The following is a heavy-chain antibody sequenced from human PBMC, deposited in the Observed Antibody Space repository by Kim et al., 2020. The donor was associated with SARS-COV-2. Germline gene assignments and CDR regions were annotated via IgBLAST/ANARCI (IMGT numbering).Heavy chain of an antibody. D-gene: IGHD5-12*01. CDR3: ARGVVATIFDY. V-gene: IGHV1-69*01. Sequence: ANYAQKFQGRVTLTADESTSTAYRELSSLRSEDTAVYYCARGVVATIFDYWGQGTLVTVSS. CDR2: A. J-gene: IGHJ4*02.